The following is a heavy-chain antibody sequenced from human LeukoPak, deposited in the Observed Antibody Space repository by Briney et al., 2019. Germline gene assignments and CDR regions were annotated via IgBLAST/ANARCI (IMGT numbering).Heavy chain of an antibody. D-gene: IGHD2-2*02. Sequence: SETLSLTCTVPGGSISSYYWSWIRQPAGKGLEWIGRIYTSGSTNYNPSLKSRVTMSVDTSKNQFSLKLSSVTAADTAVYYCAVARGYCSSTSCYRYMDVWGKGTTVTVSS. V-gene: IGHV4-4*07. CDR3: AVARGYCSSTSCYRYMDV. J-gene: IGHJ6*03. CDR1: GGSISSYY. CDR2: IYTSGST.